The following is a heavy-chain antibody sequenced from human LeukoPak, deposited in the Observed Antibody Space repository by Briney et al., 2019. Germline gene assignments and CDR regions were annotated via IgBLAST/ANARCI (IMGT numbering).Heavy chain of an antibody. D-gene: IGHD4-23*01. CDR3: AKVSGLRWSTVPDNIDY. CDR1: GFTFSSYA. CDR2: ISGSGGST. Sequence: PGGSLRLSCAASGFTFSSYAMSWVRQAPGKGLEWVSAISGSGGSTYYADSVKGRFTISRDNSKNTLYLQMNSLRAEDTAVYYCAKVSGLRWSTVPDNIDYWGQGTLVTVSS. J-gene: IGHJ4*02. V-gene: IGHV3-23*01.